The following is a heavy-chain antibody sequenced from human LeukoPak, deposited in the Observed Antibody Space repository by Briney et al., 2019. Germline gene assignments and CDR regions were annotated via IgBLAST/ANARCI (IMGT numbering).Heavy chain of an antibody. Sequence: GGSLRLSCAASGFTFSSYGMHWVRQAPGKGLEWVAFIRYDGSNKYYADSVKGRFTISRDNAKKSVYLQMNSLRAEDTAVYYCARGSTYSSGWYTGFDYWGQGTLVTVSS. CDR1: GFTFSSYG. CDR2: IRYDGSNK. D-gene: IGHD6-19*01. CDR3: ARGSTYSSGWYTGFDY. V-gene: IGHV3-30*02. J-gene: IGHJ4*02.